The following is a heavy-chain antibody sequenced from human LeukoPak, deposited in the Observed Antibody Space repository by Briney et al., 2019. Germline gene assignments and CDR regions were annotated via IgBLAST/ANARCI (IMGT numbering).Heavy chain of an antibody. Sequence: GASVKVSCKASGYTFTSCAMHWVRQAPGQGLEWMGWINAGNGNTKYSQTFQGRVTITRDTSASTAYMELSSLRSEDTAVYYCARDGNFWSGYYKAFDYWGQGTLVTVSS. D-gene: IGHD3-3*01. CDR1: GYTFTSCA. V-gene: IGHV1-3*01. CDR2: INAGNGNT. CDR3: ARDGNFWSGYYKAFDY. J-gene: IGHJ4*02.